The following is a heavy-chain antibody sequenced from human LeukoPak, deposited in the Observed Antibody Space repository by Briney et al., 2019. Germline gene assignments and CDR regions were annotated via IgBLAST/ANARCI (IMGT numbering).Heavy chain of an antibody. V-gene: IGHV1-8*01. CDR3: ARPEAYYYDSSGYRLHYYYGMDV. CDR2: VNPNSGNT. CDR1: GYTFTSYD. J-gene: IGHJ6*02. Sequence: ASVKVSCKASGYTFTSYDINWVRQATGQGLEWMGWVNPNSGNTGYAQKFQGRVTMTRNTSISTAYMELSSLRSEDTAVYYCARPEAYYYDSSGYRLHYYYGMDVWGQGTTVTVSS. D-gene: IGHD3-22*01.